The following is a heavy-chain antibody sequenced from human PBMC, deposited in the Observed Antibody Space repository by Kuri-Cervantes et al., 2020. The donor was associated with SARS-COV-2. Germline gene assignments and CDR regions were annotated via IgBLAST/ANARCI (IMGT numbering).Heavy chain of an antibody. CDR3: ARAVGGCSSTSCYSIPRWYFDL. J-gene: IGHJ2*01. D-gene: IGHD2-2*02. Sequence: SETLSLTCAVYGGSFSGYKWNWIRQSPGKGLEWIGEINHSGSTNYNPSLKGRVTISVDTSKNQFSLKLSSVTAADTAVYYCARAVGGCSSTSCYSIPRWYFDLWGRGTLVTVSS. CDR2: INHSGST. CDR1: GGSFSGYK. V-gene: IGHV4-34*01.